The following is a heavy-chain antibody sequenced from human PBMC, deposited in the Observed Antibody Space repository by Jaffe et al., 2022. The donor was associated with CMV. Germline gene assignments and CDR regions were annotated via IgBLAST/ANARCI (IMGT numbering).Heavy chain of an antibody. J-gene: IGHJ6*03. D-gene: IGHD2-2*01. Sequence: QVQLVESGGGLVKPGGSLRLSCAASGFTFSDYYMSWIRQAPGKGLEWVSYISSSSSYTNYADSVKGRFTISRDNAKNSLYLQMNSLRAEDTAVYYCARDKEDIVVVPAATLAYYYYYMDVWGKGTTVTVSS. CDR1: GFTFSDYY. CDR3: ARDKEDIVVVPAATLAYYYYYMDV. V-gene: IGHV3-11*06. CDR2: ISSSSSYT.